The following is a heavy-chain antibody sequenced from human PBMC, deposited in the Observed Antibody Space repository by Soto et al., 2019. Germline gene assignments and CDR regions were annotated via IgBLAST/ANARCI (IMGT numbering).Heavy chain of an antibody. D-gene: IGHD1-1*01. V-gene: IGHV3-21*01. CDR3: ARDLRTGTTLYY. Sequence: EVQLVESGGGLVKPGGSLRLSCAASGFIFSSYSMNWVRQAPGKGLEWVSSISSSSSYIYYADSVKGRFPISRDNEKNYLYLKMIRLRAEDTAVYYCARDLRTGTTLYYWGQGTLVTVSS. CDR2: ISSSSSYI. J-gene: IGHJ4*02. CDR1: GFIFSSYS.